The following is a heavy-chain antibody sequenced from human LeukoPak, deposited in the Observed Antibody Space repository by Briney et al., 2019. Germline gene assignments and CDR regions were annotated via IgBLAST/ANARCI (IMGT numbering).Heavy chain of an antibody. J-gene: IGHJ4*02. V-gene: IGHV3-23*01. Sequence: GGSLRLSCAGSGFTFSNYAMSWVRQAPGKGLEWVSAIRVSGDTYYIDSVKGRFTISRDNSKNTLFLQMNSLRAEDTAVYFCAKDARRSSGWWFFDHWGQGTLVTVSS. CDR1: GFTFSNYA. D-gene: IGHD6-19*01. CDR2: IRVSGDT. CDR3: AKDARRSSGWWFFDH.